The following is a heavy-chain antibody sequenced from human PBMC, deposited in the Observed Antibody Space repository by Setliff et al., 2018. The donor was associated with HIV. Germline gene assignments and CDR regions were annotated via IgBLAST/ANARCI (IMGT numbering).Heavy chain of an antibody. Sequence: GESLKISCQGSGYSFSNYWIGWVRQMPGKGLEWMGIVYPGDSDTRYSPSFQGQVTISADKSINTAYLHWNSLKPADTAMYFCGRSGKSGELYAYWGQGTLVTAPQ. D-gene: IGHD2-8*01. CDR2: VYPGDSDT. V-gene: IGHV5-51*01. CDR1: GYSFSNYW. J-gene: IGHJ4*02. CDR3: GRSGKSGELYAY.